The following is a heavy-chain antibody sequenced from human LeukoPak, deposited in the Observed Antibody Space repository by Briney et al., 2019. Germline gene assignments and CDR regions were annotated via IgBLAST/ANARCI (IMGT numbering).Heavy chain of an antibody. V-gene: IGHV3-21*01. J-gene: IGHJ4*02. Sequence: PGGSLRLSCAAPGVTFSGYSVNWVRQAPGKGLEWVSAITATSRHIYYADSVKGRFTISRDNAKNSLYLQMNSLRVEDTAVYYCARDGGLEIVLYYFDYWGQGTLVTVSS. CDR3: ARDGGLEIVLYYFDY. CDR1: GVTFSGYS. D-gene: IGHD3/OR15-3a*01. CDR2: ITATSRHI.